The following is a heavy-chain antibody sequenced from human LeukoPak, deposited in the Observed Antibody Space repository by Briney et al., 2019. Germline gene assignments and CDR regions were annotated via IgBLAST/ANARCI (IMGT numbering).Heavy chain of an antibody. CDR2: INHSGST. D-gene: IGHD6-19*01. CDR3: ARGFSSGWYVYFDY. Sequence: SETLSLTCAVYGGSFSGYYWGWIRQPPGKGLEWIGEINHSGSTNYNPSLKSRVTISVDTSKNQFSLKLSSVTAADTAVYYCARGFSSGWYVYFDYWGQGTLVTVSS. J-gene: IGHJ4*02. CDR1: GGSFSGYY. V-gene: IGHV4-34*01.